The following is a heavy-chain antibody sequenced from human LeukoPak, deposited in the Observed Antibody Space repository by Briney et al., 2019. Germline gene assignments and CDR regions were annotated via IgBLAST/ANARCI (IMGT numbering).Heavy chain of an antibody. CDR1: GGSISSYY. D-gene: IGHD1-26*01. V-gene: IGHV4-59*01. Sequence: SETLSLTCTVSGGSISSYYWSWIRQPPGKGLEWIGYIYYSGSTNYNPFLKSRVTISVDTSKNQFSLKLSSVTAADTAVYYCAREGYSGETDYWGQGTLVTVSS. CDR2: IYYSGST. CDR3: AREGYSGETDY. J-gene: IGHJ4*02.